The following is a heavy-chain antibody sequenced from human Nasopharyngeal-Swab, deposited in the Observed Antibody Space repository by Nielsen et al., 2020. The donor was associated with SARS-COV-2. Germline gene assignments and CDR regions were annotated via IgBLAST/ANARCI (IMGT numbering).Heavy chain of an antibody. CDR3: AREGVGGLVDS. J-gene: IGHJ4*02. CDR2: FSYSLIT. CDR1: GDSISRYY. D-gene: IGHD1-26*01. Sequence: SETLSLTCTVSGDSISRYYWGWIRQPPGKGLEWIGDFSYSLITHYNASLKSRVTTSLDTSKNQFSLKLSSVTAAATGVYYCAREGVGGLVDSWGQGILVTVSS. V-gene: IGHV4-59*12.